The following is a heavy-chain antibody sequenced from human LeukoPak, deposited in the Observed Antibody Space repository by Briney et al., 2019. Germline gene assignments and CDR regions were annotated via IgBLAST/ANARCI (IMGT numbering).Heavy chain of an antibody. D-gene: IGHD3-10*01. J-gene: IGHJ5*02. CDR2: IYYSGST. CDR3: ARGLGRGVTVVRFDP. CDR1: GGSISSYY. Sequence: SETLSLTCTVSGGSISSYYWSWIRQPAGKGLEWIGYIYYSGSTNYNPSLKSRVTISVDTSKNQFSLKLSSVTAADTAVYYCARGLGRGVTVVRFDPWGQGTLVTVSS. V-gene: IGHV4-59*01.